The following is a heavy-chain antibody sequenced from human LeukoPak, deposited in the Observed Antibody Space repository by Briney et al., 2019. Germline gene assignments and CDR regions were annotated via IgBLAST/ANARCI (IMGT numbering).Heavy chain of an antibody. CDR2: IYTSGST. J-gene: IGHJ4*02. Sequence: SETLSLTCTVSGGSISSSSYYWSWIRQPAGKGLEWIGRIYTSGSTNYNPSLKSRVTMSVDTSKNQFSLKLSSVTAADTAVYYCARVFGGSYYGIGDYFDYWGQGTLVTVSS. V-gene: IGHV4-61*02. D-gene: IGHD1-26*01. CDR3: ARVFGGSYYGIGDYFDY. CDR1: GGSISSSSYY.